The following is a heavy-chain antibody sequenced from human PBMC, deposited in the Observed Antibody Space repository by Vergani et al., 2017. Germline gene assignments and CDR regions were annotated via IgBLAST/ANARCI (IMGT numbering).Heavy chain of an antibody. Sequence: EVQLVQSGAEVKKPGESLKISCKGSGYSFTSYWIGWVRQMPGKGLEWMGIIYPGDSDTRYSPSFQGQVTISAYKSISTAYLQWSSLNASDTAMYYCASSVQYYYDSSGYPPFDYWGQGTLVTVSS. V-gene: IGHV5-51*01. D-gene: IGHD3-22*01. J-gene: IGHJ4*02. CDR1: GYSFTSYW. CDR3: ASSVQYYYDSSGYPPFDY. CDR2: IYPGDSDT.